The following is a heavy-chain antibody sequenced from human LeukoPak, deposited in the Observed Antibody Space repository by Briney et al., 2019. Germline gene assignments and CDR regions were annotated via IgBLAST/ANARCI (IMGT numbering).Heavy chain of an antibody. CDR3: ARDLDPAAGIVWPDNYYYGMNV. V-gene: IGHV3-48*03. CDR1: GFTFSSYE. Sequence: GGSLRLSCAASGFTFSSYEMNWVRQAPGKGLEWVSYISSSGSTIYYADSVKGRFTISRDNAKNSLYLQMNSLRAEDTAVYYCARDLDPAAGIVWPDNYYYGMNVWGQGTTVAVSS. D-gene: IGHD6-13*01. J-gene: IGHJ6*02. CDR2: ISSSGSTI.